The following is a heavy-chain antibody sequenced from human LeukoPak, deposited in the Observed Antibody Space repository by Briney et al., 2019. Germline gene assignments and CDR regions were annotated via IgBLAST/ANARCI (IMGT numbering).Heavy chain of an antibody. CDR1: GYTFTNFG. D-gene: IGHD6-19*01. V-gene: IGHV1-18*01. CDR2: ISVYKGDT. CDR3: ARAGGWARGDYKADAFGI. Sequence: ASVKVSCKASGYTFTNFGISWVRQAPGQGLEWMGWISVYKGDTNYAQILQGRVTMTTDTSTSTAYMELRSLRSDDTAVYYCARAGGWARGDYKADAFGIWGQGTMVTVST. J-gene: IGHJ3*02.